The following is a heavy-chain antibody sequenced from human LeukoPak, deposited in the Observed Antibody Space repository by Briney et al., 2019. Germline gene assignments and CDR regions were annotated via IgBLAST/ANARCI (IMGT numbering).Heavy chain of an antibody. D-gene: IGHD4-11*01. J-gene: IGHJ4*02. CDR2: ISDYSGNT. CDR3: AREGATDYYFDY. Sequence: ASVKVSCKAPGYSLSSNGISWARQAPGQGLEWMGWISDYSGNTKYAQNFQGRVTMTTDTSTSTAYMELRSLRSDDTAVYHCAREGATDYYFDYWGQGTLVTVSS. CDR1: GYSLSSNG. V-gene: IGHV1-18*01.